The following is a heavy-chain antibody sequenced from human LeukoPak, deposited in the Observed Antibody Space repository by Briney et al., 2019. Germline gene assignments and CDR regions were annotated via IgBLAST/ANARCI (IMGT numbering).Heavy chain of an antibody. CDR3: ARGYSSRGGILGY. Sequence: SETLSLTCAVYGGSFSGYYWSWIRQPPGKGLEWIGEINHSGSTNYNPSLKSRVTISVDTSKNQFSLKLSSVTAADTAVYYCARGYSSRGGILGYWGQGTLVTVSS. V-gene: IGHV4-34*01. CDR2: INHSGST. CDR1: GGSFSGYY. D-gene: IGHD6-13*01. J-gene: IGHJ4*02.